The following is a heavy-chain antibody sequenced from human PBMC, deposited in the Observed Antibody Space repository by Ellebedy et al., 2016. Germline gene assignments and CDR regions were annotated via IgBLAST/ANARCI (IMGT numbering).Heavy chain of an antibody. D-gene: IGHD3-22*01. CDR3: ARVRSPDYSTNYDLDV. CDR2: ISNDGNDE. J-gene: IGHJ6*02. Sequence: GESLKISXAASGFTFNRYDIHWVRQAQGKGLEWVAAISNDGNDENYGASVKGRFSISRDNSKNRVYLQMSSLRVEDTAVYSCARVRSPDYSTNYDLDVWGQGTTVTVSS. CDR1: GFTFNRYD. V-gene: IGHV3-30*03.